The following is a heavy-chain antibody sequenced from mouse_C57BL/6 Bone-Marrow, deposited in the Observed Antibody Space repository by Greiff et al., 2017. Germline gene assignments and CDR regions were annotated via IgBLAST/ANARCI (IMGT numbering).Heavy chain of an antibody. J-gene: IGHJ3*01. CDR1: GYTFTSYW. Sequence: QVQLQQPGAELVMPGASVKLSCKASGYTFTSYWMHWVKQRPGQGLEWIGEIEPSDSYTNYNQKFKGKSTLTVDKSSSTAYMQLSSLTSEDSAVYYCAREELGFLRFAYWGQGTLVTVSA. CDR3: AREELGFLRFAY. V-gene: IGHV1-69*01. CDR2: IEPSDSYT.